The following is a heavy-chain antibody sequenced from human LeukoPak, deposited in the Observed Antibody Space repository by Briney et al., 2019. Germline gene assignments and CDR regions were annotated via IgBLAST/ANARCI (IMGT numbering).Heavy chain of an antibody. V-gene: IGHV4-31*03. CDR1: GGSISSGGYY. CDR2: IYYSGST. D-gene: IGHD3-3*01. Sequence: TSETLSLTCTVSGGSISSGGYYWSWIRQHPGKGLEWIGYIYYSGSTYYNPSLKSRVTISVDTSKNQFSLKLSSVTAADTAVYYCARGVPSYTYYDFWSGYYDYWGQGTLVTVSS. CDR3: ARGVPSYTYYDFWSGYYDY. J-gene: IGHJ4*02.